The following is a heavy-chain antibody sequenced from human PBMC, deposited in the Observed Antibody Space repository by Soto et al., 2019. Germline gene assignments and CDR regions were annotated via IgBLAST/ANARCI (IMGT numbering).Heavy chain of an antibody. D-gene: IGHD1-1*01. V-gene: IGHV3-23*01. J-gene: IGHJ6*02. CDR3: ARDPGAQPYYYYGMDV. Sequence: PGGSLRLSCAASGFTFSNYAMAWVRQTPGKGLEWVSEISGSGGTTYSADSVKGRFTISRDNAKNSLYLQMNSLRAEDTAVYYCARDPGAQPYYYYGMDVWGQGTTVTVSS. CDR2: ISGSGGTT. CDR1: GFTFSNYA.